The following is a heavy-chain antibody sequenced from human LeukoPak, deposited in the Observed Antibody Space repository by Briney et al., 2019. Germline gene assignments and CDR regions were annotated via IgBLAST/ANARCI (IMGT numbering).Heavy chain of an antibody. Sequence: GASVKVSCKASGYTFTSYDIDWVRQATGQGLEWVGWMNPNSGNTGYAQKFQGRVTMTRNTSISTAYMELSSLRSEDTAVYYCARGDTLGYGAYYYYMDVWGKGTTVTVSS. CDR3: ARGDTLGYGAYYYYMDV. J-gene: IGHJ6*03. CDR2: MNPNSGNT. CDR1: GYTFTSYD. V-gene: IGHV1-8*02. D-gene: IGHD4-17*01.